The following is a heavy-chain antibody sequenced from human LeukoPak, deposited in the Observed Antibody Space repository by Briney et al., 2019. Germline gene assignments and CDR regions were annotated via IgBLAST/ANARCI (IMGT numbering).Heavy chain of an antibody. CDR1: GGTFSSYD. CDR3: ASGRTDIVVVPATLRNYYFDY. Sequence: GASVKVSCKASGGTFSSYDISWVRQAPGPGLEWMGGIMPMFGTANYAQKFQGRVTITADKSTSTAYMELSSLRSEDTAVYYCASGRTDIVVVPATLRNYYFDYWGQGTLVTVSS. CDR2: IMPMFGTA. V-gene: IGHV1-69*06. D-gene: IGHD2-2*01. J-gene: IGHJ4*02.